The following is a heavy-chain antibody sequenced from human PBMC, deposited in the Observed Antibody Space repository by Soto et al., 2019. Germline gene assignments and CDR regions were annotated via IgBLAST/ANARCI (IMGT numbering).Heavy chain of an antibody. V-gene: IGHV3-15*01. CDR3: NKFVFWNDFGIDY. D-gene: IGHD1-1*01. Sequence: GGSLRLSCAASGFTFSNAWMSWVRQAPGKGLEWVGRIKSKTDGGTTDYAAPVKGRFTISRDDSKNTLYLQMNSLKTEDTAVYYCNKFVFWNDFGIDYWGQGTLVTVSS. CDR1: GFTFSNAW. CDR2: IKSKTDGGTT. J-gene: IGHJ4*02.